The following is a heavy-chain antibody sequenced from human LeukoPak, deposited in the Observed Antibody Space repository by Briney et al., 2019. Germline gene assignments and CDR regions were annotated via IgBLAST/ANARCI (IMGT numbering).Heavy chain of an antibody. V-gene: IGHV3-21*01. D-gene: IGHD2-2*01. CDR1: GFTFSSYS. CDR2: ISSSSSYI. CDR3: AKGELVTAANGMDV. Sequence: GGSLRLSCAASGFTFSSYSMNWVRQAPGKGLEWVSSISSSSSYIYYADSVKGRFTISRDNSKNTLYLQMNSLRAEDTAVYYWAKGELVTAANGMDVWGQGTTVTVSS. J-gene: IGHJ6*02.